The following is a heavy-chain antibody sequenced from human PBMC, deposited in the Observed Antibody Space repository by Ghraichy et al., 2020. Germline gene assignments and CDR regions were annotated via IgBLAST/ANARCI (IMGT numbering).Heavy chain of an antibody. Sequence: SETLSLTCAVYGGSFSGYYWSWIRQPPGKGLEWIGEINHSGSTNYNPSLKSRVTISVDTSKNQFSLKLSSVTAADTAVYYCARAYCSSTSCLYYFDYWGQGTLVTVSS. V-gene: IGHV4-34*01. CDR1: GGSFSGYY. D-gene: IGHD2-2*01. CDR3: ARAYCSSTSCLYYFDY. CDR2: INHSGST. J-gene: IGHJ4*02.